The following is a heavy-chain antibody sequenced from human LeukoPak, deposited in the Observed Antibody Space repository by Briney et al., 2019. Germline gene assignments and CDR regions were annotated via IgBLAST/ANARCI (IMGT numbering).Heavy chain of an antibody. Sequence: GGSLRLSCAASGFTFSTYAMSWVRQAPGKGLEWVSAICGSDGSRYYADSVKGRFTISRDISKNTLYLQMNSLRAEDTAVYYCAKSLAVDSEFDPWGQGTLVTVSS. CDR3: AKSLAVDSEFDP. J-gene: IGHJ5*02. CDR1: GFTFSTYA. CDR2: ICGSDGSR. V-gene: IGHV3-23*01. D-gene: IGHD2-15*01.